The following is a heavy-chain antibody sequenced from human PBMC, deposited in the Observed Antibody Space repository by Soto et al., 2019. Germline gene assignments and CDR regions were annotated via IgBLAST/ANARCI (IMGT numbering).Heavy chain of an antibody. CDR1: GFTFSNYA. CDR2: ISYGGSNK. V-gene: IGHV3-30-3*01. D-gene: IGHD3-9*01. J-gene: IGHJ4*02. Sequence: QVQLVESGGGVVQSGRSLRLSCAASGFTFSNYAIHWVRQAPGKGLEWVAVISYGGSNKYYADSVKGRFTISRDNSKNTLYLQMNSLSAEDRAVYYCARDMSPLFDILTGYLDYWGQGTLVTVSS. CDR3: ARDMSPLFDILTGYLDY.